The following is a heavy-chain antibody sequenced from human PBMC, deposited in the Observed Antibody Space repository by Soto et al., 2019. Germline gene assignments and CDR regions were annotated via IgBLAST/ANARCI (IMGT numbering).Heavy chain of an antibody. CDR2: IYYSGST. D-gene: IGHD5-12*01. J-gene: IGHJ4*02. V-gene: IGHV4-39*01. CDR1: GGSISSSIFY. CDR3: TRTEVVATTGCDH. Sequence: SEILSLTCSVSGGSISSSIFYWGWIRQPPGKGLEGIGSIYYSGSTYYNPSLKSRVTISVDTSKDRFFLRPSSVTAATTAGYYCTRTEVVATTGCDHWGPRTLVTVSS.